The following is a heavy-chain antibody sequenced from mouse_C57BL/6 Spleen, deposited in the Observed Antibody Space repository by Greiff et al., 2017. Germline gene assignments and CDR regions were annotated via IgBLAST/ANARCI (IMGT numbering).Heavy chain of an antibody. CDR3: ASSSYYGSTYFDY. D-gene: IGHD1-1*01. CDR2: INPSNGGT. V-gene: IGHV1-53*01. CDR1: GYTFTSYW. Sequence: QVQLQQPGTELVKPGASVKLSCKASGYTFTSYWMHWVKQRPGQGLEWIGNINPSNGGTNYNKKFKSKATLTVAKSSSTAYMQLSSLTSEDSAVYYCASSSYYGSTYFDYWGQGTTLTVSS. J-gene: IGHJ2*01.